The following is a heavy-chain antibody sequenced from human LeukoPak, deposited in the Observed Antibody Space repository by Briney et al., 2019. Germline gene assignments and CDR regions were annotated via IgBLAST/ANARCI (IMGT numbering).Heavy chain of an antibody. Sequence: GGSLRPSCAASGFTLSSYWMYWVRQAPGKGLMWVSRTNSDGSSTNYADSVKGRFTISRDNAKNTLYLQMNSLRAEDTAVYYCATSRYCSGASCSYHWGQGTLVTVSS. CDR1: GFTLSSYW. V-gene: IGHV3-74*01. CDR2: TNSDGSST. D-gene: IGHD2-15*01. CDR3: ATSRYCSGASCSYH. J-gene: IGHJ5*02.